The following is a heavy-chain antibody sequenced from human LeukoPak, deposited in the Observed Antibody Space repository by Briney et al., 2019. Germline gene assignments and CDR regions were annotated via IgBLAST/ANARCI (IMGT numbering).Heavy chain of an antibody. D-gene: IGHD2-21*02. CDR3: ARQGVTATFDI. Sequence: GESLKISCKGSGNMFTNYWIGWVRQMPGKGLEWMGIIYPADSDTRYSPSFQGQVTISADKSISTAYLQWSSLKASDTAIYYCARQGVTATFDIWGQGTMVTVSS. V-gene: IGHV5-51*01. CDR1: GNMFTNYW. J-gene: IGHJ3*02. CDR2: IYPADSDT.